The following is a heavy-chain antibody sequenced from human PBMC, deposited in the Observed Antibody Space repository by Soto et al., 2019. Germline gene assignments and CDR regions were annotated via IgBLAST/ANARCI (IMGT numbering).Heavy chain of an antibody. V-gene: IGHV4-30-4*01. CDR3: ARSSDYVALDY. D-gene: IGHD4-17*01. J-gene: IGHJ4*02. CDR1: GDSFSSADYK. Sequence: QVQLQESGPGLVKPSQTLSLTCTVSGDSFSSADYKWSWIRQPPGKGLEWIGYIYYSGYTYNNPSLKSRLPMSVDPSKNQFFLKLSSVTAADTAVYYCARSSDYVALDYWGQGTLVTVS. CDR2: IYYSGYT.